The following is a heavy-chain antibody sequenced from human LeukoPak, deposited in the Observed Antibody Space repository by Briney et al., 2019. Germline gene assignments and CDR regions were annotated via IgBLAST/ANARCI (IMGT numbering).Heavy chain of an antibody. CDR1: GGSISSYY. Sequence: PSETLSLTCTVSGGSISSYYWSWIRQPPGKGLEWIGYIYYSGSTNYNPSLKSRVTISVDTSKNQFSLKLSSVTAADTALYFCAKGSGYWGFDSWGQGTLVTVSS. V-gene: IGHV4-59*08. J-gene: IGHJ4*02. CDR2: IYYSGST. CDR3: AKGSGYWGFDS. D-gene: IGHD2-15*01.